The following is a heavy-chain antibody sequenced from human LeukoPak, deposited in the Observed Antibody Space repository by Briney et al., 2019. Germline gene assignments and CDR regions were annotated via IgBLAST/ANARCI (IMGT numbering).Heavy chain of an antibody. CDR1: GGTFSSYA. V-gene: IGHV1-69*04. J-gene: IGHJ3*02. CDR2: IIPILGIA. Sequence: SVKVSCKASGGTFSSYAISWVRQAPGQGLEWMGRIIPILGIANYAQKFQCRVTITADKSTSTAYMELSSLRSEDTAVYYCARVRGGVLRYFDWPRDAFDIWGQGTMVTVSS. D-gene: IGHD3-9*01. CDR3: ARVRGGVLRYFDWPRDAFDI.